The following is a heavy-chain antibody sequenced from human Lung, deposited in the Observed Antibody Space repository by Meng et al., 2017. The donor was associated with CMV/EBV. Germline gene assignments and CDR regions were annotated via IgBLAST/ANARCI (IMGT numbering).Heavy chain of an antibody. CDR2: IFSNDEK. D-gene: IGHD3-3*01. CDR3: ARGLADYDFWSGYYNYYGMEV. J-gene: IGHJ6*01. Sequence: GPXLVXPTETLTLTCTVSGFSLSNARMGVSWIRQPPGKALEWLAHIFSNDEKSYSTSLKSRLTISKDTSKSQVVLTMTNMDPVDTATYYCARGLADYDFWSGYYNYYGMEVWGQGNXVNGYS. CDR1: GFSLSNARMG. V-gene: IGHV2-26*01.